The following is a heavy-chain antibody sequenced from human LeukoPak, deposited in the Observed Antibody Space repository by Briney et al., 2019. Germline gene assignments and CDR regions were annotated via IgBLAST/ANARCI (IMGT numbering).Heavy chain of an antibody. D-gene: IGHD6-13*01. J-gene: IGHJ6*03. CDR1: GFTFSSYA. CDR2: ISYDGSNK. Sequence: GGSLRLSCAASGFTFSSYAMHWVRQAPGKGLERVAVISYDGSNKYYADSVKGRFTISRDNSKNTLYLQMNSLRAEDTAVYYCAKGGSSSWYVYYYYYMDVWGKGTTVTISS. CDR3: AKGGSSSWYVYYYYYMDV. V-gene: IGHV3-30*04.